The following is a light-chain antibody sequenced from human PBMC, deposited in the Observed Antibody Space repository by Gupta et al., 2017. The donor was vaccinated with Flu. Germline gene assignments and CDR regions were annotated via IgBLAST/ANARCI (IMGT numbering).Light chain of an antibody. J-gene: IGLJ2*01. CDR1: VLPNQY. Sequence: SYDLTQPPSVSVSPGQTARITCSGDVLPNQYSYWYQQKPGHAPVMVIYKDSERSSGIPERFSGSSSGTTVTLTISGVQAEDEADDYCQSADTSGTNYSVIFGGGTKLTVL. CDR3: QSADTSGTNYSVI. V-gene: IGLV3-25*03. CDR2: KDS.